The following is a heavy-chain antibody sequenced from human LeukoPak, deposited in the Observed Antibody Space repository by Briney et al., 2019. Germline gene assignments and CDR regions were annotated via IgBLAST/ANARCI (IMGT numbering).Heavy chain of an antibody. Sequence: PGGSLRLSCAASGFTFDDYAMHWVRQVPGRGLEWVSSVSWSGSNIAYADSVKGRFSISRDNANNSLFLQMNGLKGEDTAFYYCVKVKNFLTVTGYFDHWGQGTLVTVPS. CDR2: VSWSGSNI. V-gene: IGHV3-9*01. D-gene: IGHD2/OR15-2a*01. CDR1: GFTFDDYA. CDR3: VKVKNFLTVTGYFDH. J-gene: IGHJ4*02.